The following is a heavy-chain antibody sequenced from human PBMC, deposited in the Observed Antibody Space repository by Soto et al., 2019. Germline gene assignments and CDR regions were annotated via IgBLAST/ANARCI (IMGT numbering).Heavy chain of an antibody. J-gene: IGHJ4*02. CDR2: ISYDGSNK. CDR3: ARVSGLGYSYGSDY. V-gene: IGHV3-30-3*01. CDR1: GFTFSSYA. D-gene: IGHD5-18*01. Sequence: QVQLVESGGGVVQPGRSLRLSCAASGFTFSSYAMHWVRQAPGKGLEWVAVISYDGSNKYYADSVKGRFTISRDNSKNTLYLQMNSLRAEDTAVYYCARVSGLGYSYGSDYRGQGTLVTVSS.